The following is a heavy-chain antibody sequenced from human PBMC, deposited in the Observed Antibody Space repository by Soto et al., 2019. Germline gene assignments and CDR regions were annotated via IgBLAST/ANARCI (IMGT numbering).Heavy chain of an antibody. J-gene: IGHJ4*02. V-gene: IGHV4-34*01. CDR3: ARAYGYYLEY. CDR1: GGSFSGYY. Sequence: SETLSLTCAVYGGSFSGYYWSWIRQPPGKGLEWIGEINHSGSTNYNPSLKSRVTISVDTSKNQFSLKLSSVTAADTAVYYCARAYGYYLEYWGQGTLVTISS. CDR2: INHSGST. D-gene: IGHD4-17*01.